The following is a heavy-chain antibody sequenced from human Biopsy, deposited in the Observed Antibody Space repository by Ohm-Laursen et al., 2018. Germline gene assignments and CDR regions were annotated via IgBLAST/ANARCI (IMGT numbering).Heavy chain of an antibody. CDR3: AKNLAVSSYALDI. Sequence: SETLSLICAVYGGSLSGYYWNWIRQSPGKGLEWIGEINHRGFTSNNPSLKSRVTISVDTSKNQFSLKLGSVTAADTAVYYCAKNLAVSSYALDIWGQGTMVTVSS. V-gene: IGHV4-34*01. J-gene: IGHJ3*02. CDR1: GGSLSGYY. CDR2: INHRGFT. D-gene: IGHD2/OR15-2a*01.